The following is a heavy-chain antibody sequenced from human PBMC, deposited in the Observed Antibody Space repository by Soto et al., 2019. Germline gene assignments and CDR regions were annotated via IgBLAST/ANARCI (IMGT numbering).Heavy chain of an antibody. CDR2: ISAYNANA. CDR3: ARENSYFDY. J-gene: IGHJ4*02. Sequence: GASVKVSCKASGYTFRNLGISWVRQAPGQGLEWMGWISAYNANANYAQKFQGRLTMTADTSTSTAYMELRSLRSDDTAVYYCARENSYFDYWGQGTLVTVSS. V-gene: IGHV1-18*01. CDR1: GYTFRNLG.